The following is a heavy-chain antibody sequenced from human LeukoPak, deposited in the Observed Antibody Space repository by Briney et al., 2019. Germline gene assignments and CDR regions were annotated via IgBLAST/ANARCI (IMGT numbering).Heavy chain of an antibody. CDR2: IIPIFGTA. CDR1: GGTFSSYA. V-gene: IGHV1-69*01. CDR3: ARHYYYDSSGYSDY. J-gene: IGHJ4*02. D-gene: IGHD3-22*01. Sequence: ASVKVSCKASGGTFSSYAISWVRQAPGQGLEWMGGIIPIFGTANYAQKFQGRVTITADESTSTAYMELSSLRSEDTAVYYCARHYYYDSSGYSDYWGQGTPVTVSS.